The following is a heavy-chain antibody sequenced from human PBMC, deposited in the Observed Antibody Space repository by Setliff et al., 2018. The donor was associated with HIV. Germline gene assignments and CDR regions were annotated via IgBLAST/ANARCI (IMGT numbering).Heavy chain of an antibody. J-gene: IGHJ4*02. CDR2: VSWNSVKI. Sequence: SLKISCVASGFNIEEYAMAWVRQVPGKGLEWVSSVSWNSVKIDYADSVKGRFTISRDNAKNSLFLQMNRLRAEDTAVYYCAKSAFGGVSPFDYWGQGPLVTVSS. D-gene: IGHD3-16*01. V-gene: IGHV3-9*01. CDR1: GFNIEEYA. CDR3: AKSAFGGVSPFDY.